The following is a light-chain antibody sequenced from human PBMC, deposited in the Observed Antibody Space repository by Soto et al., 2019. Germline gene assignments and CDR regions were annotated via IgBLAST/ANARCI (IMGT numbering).Light chain of an antibody. J-gene: IGKJ5*01. CDR1: QSVSSSY. Sequence: EIVLTQSPGTLSLSPWERATLSGRASQSVSSSYLAWYQQKPGQAPRLLIYGASSRATGIPDRFSGSGSGTDFTLTISRLEPEDFAVYYCQQYNNWPLAFGQGTRLEIK. V-gene: IGKV3-20*01. CDR2: GAS. CDR3: QQYNNWPLA.